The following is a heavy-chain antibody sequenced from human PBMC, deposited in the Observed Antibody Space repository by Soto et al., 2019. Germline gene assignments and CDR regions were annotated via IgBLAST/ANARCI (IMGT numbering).Heavy chain of an antibody. CDR2: IIPIFGTA. D-gene: IGHD1-26*01. Sequence: GASVKVSCKASGGTFSSYAISWVRQAPGQGLEWMGGIIPIFGTANYAQKFQGRVTITADESISTAYMELSSLRSEDTAVYYCARNPGATINWFDPWGQGTQVTVSS. CDR3: ARNPGATINWFDP. J-gene: IGHJ5*02. V-gene: IGHV1-69*13. CDR1: GGTFSSYA.